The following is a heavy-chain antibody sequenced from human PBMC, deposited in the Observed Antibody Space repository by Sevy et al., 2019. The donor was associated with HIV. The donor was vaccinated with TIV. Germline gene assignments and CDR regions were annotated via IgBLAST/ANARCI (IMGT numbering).Heavy chain of an antibody. CDR1: AFTFSQYG. Sequence: GGSLRLYCAATAFTFSQYGMEWVRQAPGKGLEWVAFIRYDGSTKYYADSVKGRFTISRDNSKNMLYLQMNSLRPEDTALYSCAKHRDTLAAAAYLDHWGQGTLVTVSS. D-gene: IGHD6-13*01. CDR2: IRYDGSTK. J-gene: IGHJ4*02. V-gene: IGHV3-30*02. CDR3: AKHRDTLAAAAYLDH.